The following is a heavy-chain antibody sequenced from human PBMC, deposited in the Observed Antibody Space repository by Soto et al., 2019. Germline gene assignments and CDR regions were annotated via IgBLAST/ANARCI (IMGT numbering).Heavy chain of an antibody. CDR3: ARYQRITMISRVALET. J-gene: IGHJ3*02. CDR2: ISSTGSTL. CDR1: GVTFSDYY. V-gene: IGHV3-11*01. Sequence: GGSLRLSCAASGVTFSDYYMSWIRQPRGKGLEWFSYISSTGSTLYYSVSVQGLFTLSRDYANTSPYLQINRLRAEHPAVYYCARYQRITMISRVALETWGQGTMVPVS. D-gene: IGHD3-22*01.